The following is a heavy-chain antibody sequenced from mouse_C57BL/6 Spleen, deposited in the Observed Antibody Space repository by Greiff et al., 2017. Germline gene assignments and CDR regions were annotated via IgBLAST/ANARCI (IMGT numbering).Heavy chain of an antibody. V-gene: IGHV1-55*01. D-gene: IGHD4-1*01. Sequence: QVHVKQPGAELVKPGASVKMSCKASGYTFTSYWITWVKQRPGQGLEWIGDIYPGSGSTNYNEKFKSKATLTVDTSSSTAYMQLSSLTSEDSAVYYCAREDWDPAWFAYWGQGTLVTVSA. CDR2: IYPGSGST. J-gene: IGHJ3*01. CDR1: GYTFTSYW. CDR3: AREDWDPAWFAY.